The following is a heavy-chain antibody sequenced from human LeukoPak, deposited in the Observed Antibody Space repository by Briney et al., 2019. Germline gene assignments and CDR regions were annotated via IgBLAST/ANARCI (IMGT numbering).Heavy chain of an antibody. CDR1: GYTFTRYY. D-gene: IGHD5-18*01. V-gene: IGHV1-46*01. CDR2: INPSGGST. CDR3: ARDLEIDGYSYGVFDY. J-gene: IGHJ4*02. Sequence: ASVKVSGKASGYTFTRYYMHWVRQAPGQGLEWMGVINPSGGSTRYAQSFRGRVTLTRDTSTSTFYMGLSSLRSEDTAVYYCARDLEIDGYSYGVFDYWGQGTLLTVSS.